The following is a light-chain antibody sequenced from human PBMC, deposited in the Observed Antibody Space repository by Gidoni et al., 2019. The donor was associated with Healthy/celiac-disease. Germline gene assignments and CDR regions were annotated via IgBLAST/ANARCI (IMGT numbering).Light chain of an antibody. CDR2: DAS. CDR1: QIVSSY. Sequence: EVLLTQSPATLSLSRGERATLSCRASQIVSSYLACSQQKPGQAPRLLIYDASNRATGTPARFSGSGSGTDFTLTIGNREPENFAGYYCQRRSNWPPLTFGGGTKVEIK. V-gene: IGKV3-11*01. J-gene: IGKJ4*01. CDR3: QRRSNWPPLT.